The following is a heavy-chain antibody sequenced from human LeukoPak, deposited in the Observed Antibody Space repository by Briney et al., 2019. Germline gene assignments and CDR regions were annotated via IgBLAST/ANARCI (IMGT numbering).Heavy chain of an antibody. CDR1: GGSFSGYY. D-gene: IGHD2-15*01. J-gene: IGHJ3*02. CDR2: INHSGST. V-gene: IGHV4-34*01. CDR3: ARGGDIVVVVAATGAFDI. Sequence: PSETLSLTCAVYGGSFSGYYWSWIRQPPGKGLEWIGEINHSGSTNYNPSLKSRVPISVDTSKNQFSLKLSSVTAADTAVYYCARGGDIVVVVAATGAFDIWGQGTMVTVSS.